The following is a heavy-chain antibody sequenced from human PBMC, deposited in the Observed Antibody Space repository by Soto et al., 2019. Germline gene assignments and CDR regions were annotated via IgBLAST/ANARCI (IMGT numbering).Heavy chain of an antibody. CDR2: INPNSGGT. CDR1: GYTFTGYY. D-gene: IGHD4-4*01. J-gene: IGHJ6*02. CDR3: ARVDYSNYVPYCGMGV. V-gene: IGHV1-2*02. Sequence: ASVKVSCKASGYTFTGYYMHWVRQAPGQGLEWMGWINPNSGGTNYAQKFQGRVTMTRDTSISTAYMELSRLRSDDTAVYYCARVDYSNYVPYCGMGVWGQGTTVTVSS.